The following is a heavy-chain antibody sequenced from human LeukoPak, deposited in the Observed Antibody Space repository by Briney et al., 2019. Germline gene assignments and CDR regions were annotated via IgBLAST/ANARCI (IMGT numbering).Heavy chain of an antibody. CDR3: AKDMYSSGSNGEGYLQH. Sequence: GGSLRLSCEASGFTFKDYAVHWVRQAPGKGLEWVSGISWNSGSIGYADSVKGRFTISRDNAKNSLYLHINRLRTEDTALYYCAKDMYSSGSNGEGYLQHWGQGTLVTVSS. V-gene: IGHV3-9*01. CDR2: ISWNSGSI. J-gene: IGHJ1*01. D-gene: IGHD6-19*01. CDR1: GFTFKDYA.